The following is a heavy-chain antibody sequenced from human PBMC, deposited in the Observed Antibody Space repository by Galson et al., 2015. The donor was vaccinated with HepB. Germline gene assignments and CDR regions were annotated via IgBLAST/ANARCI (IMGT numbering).Heavy chain of an antibody. CDR1: GYTFTGYY. Sequence: SVKVSCKASGYTFTGYYIHWVRQAPGQGLEWMGRINPNSGRTNYAQQFQGRVTMTRDPSISTAYMELSRLRSDDTAVYYCARDGTYSYGQTWFDPWGQGTLVTVSS. J-gene: IGHJ5*02. CDR3: ARDGTYSYGQTWFDP. CDR2: INPNSGRT. D-gene: IGHD5-18*01. V-gene: IGHV1-2*06.